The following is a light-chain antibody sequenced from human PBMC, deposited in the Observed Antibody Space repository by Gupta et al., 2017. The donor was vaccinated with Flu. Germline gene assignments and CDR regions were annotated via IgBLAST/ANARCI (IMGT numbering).Light chain of an antibody. CDR1: QHMSIY. V-gene: IGKV3-11*01. CDR2: HAS. CDR3: QRRNNWLFT. Sequence: EIVLTQSPPTLSLSPGERATLSCMASQHMSIYLAWYQQKPGQAPRLLIYHASKRATGIPARFSGSASGTDFTLTIRNVEPEDFAVYYCQRRNNWLFTFGQGTTLEV. J-gene: IGKJ2*01.